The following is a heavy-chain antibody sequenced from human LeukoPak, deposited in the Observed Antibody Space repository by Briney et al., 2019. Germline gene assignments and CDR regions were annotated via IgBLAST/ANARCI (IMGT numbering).Heavy chain of an antibody. D-gene: IGHD3-10*01. Sequence: PGGSLRLSCAASGFTFSSYSMNWVRQAPGKGLEWVSSISSSSSYIYYADSVKGRFTISRDDAKNSLYLQMNSLRAEDTAVYYCARDRGALNYLDYWGQGTLVTVSS. CDR1: GFTFSSYS. CDR2: ISSSSSYI. V-gene: IGHV3-21*01. J-gene: IGHJ4*02. CDR3: ARDRGALNYLDY.